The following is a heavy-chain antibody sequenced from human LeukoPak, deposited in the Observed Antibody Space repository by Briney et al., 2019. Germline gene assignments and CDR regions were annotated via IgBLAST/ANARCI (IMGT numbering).Heavy chain of an antibody. V-gene: IGHV3-7*01. Sequence: GGPLRLPCTVSGLTFSSYRMSWVRQAPGKGREWVANIKQDGSVKYKVGSVKVRSSMSRYKANDALSVQLNSLRAEDTAVYYCAVLAGIAVDRGYMEVWGKGTTVTVSS. CDR3: AVLAGIAVDRGYMEV. D-gene: IGHD6-19*01. CDR1: GLTFSSYR. CDR2: IKQDGSVK. J-gene: IGHJ6*03.